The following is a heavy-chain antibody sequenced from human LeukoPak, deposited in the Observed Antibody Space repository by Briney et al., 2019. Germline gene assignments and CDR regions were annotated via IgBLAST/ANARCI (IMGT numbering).Heavy chain of an antibody. D-gene: IGHD6-19*01. CDR3: AKIANRQWLVYYFDY. J-gene: IGHJ4*02. V-gene: IGHV3-53*01. CDR1: GFTVSSNY. Sequence: GGSLRLSCAASGFTVSSNYMSWVRQAPGKGLEWVSVIYSGGSTYYADSVKGRFTISRDNSKNTLYLQMNSLRAEDTAVYYCAKIANRQWLVYYFDYWGQGTLVTVSS. CDR2: IYSGGST.